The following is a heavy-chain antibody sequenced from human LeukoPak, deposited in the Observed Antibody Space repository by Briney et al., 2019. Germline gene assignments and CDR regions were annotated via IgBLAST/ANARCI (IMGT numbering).Heavy chain of an antibody. CDR1: GFTFSSYG. CDR2: IKQDGSEK. CDR3: ARDPVAGTTTFDY. D-gene: IGHD1-7*01. Sequence: GGSLRLSCAASGFTFSSYGMSWVRQAPGKGLEWVAKIKQDGSEKYYVDSVKGRFTIPRDNAKNSLYLQMNSLRAEDTAVYYCARDPVAGTTTFDYWGQGTLVTVSS. J-gene: IGHJ4*02. V-gene: IGHV3-7*01.